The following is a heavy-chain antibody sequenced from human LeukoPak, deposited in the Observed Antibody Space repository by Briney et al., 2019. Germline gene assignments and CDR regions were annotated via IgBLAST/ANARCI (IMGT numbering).Heavy chain of an antibody. CDR2: MNPNSGNT. Sequence: GASVKVSCKASGYTFTSYDINWVRQATGQGLEWMGWMNPNSGNTGYAQKFQGRVTMTRNTFISTAYMELSSLRSEDTAVYYCARGQGRYYYDSSGYYWGQGTLVTVSS. J-gene: IGHJ4*02. CDR3: ARGQGRYYYDSSGYY. D-gene: IGHD3-22*01. V-gene: IGHV1-8*01. CDR1: GYTFTSYD.